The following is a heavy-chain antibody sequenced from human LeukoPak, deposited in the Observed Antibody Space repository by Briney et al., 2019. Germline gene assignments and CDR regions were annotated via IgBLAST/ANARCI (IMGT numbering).Heavy chain of an antibody. D-gene: IGHD3-9*01. J-gene: IGHJ5*02. CDR1: GFTFSSYG. CDR3: ARAPGGPLRYFDWPPDP. V-gene: IGHV3-33*01. Sequence: GGSLRLSCAASGFTFSSYGMHWVRQAPSKGLEWVAVIWYDGSNKYYADSVKGRFTISRDNSKNTLYLQMNSLRAEDTAVYYCARAPGGPLRYFDWPPDPWGQGTLVTVSS. CDR2: IWYDGSNK.